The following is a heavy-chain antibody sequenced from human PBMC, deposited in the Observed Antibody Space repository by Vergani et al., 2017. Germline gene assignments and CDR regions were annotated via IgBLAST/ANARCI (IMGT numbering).Heavy chain of an antibody. Sequence: VQLVQSGAEVKKPGSSVKVSCKASGFTFSSYAMSWVRQAPGKGLEWVSAISGSGGSTYYADSVKGRFTISRDNAKNSLYLQMNSLRAEDTALYYCAKDPIAVAGIAFDIWGQGTMVTVSS. CDR3: AKDPIAVAGIAFDI. CDR1: GFTFSSYA. D-gene: IGHD6-19*01. V-gene: IGHV3-23*04. J-gene: IGHJ3*02. CDR2: ISGSGGST.